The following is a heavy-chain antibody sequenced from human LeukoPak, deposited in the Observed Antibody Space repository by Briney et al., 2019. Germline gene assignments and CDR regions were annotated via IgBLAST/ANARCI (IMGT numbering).Heavy chain of an antibody. V-gene: IGHV3-23*01. Sequence: PGGSLRLSCAASGFTFSTCLMSWVRQAPGNGMEWVSTISGSAGSTYYADSVKGRFTISRDNSKNTLFLQMNSMRVEDTAVYYCAKGAVVLANHNWFDPWGQGTLVTVSS. CDR2: ISGSAGST. J-gene: IGHJ5*02. CDR3: AKGAVVLANHNWFDP. CDR1: GFTFSTCL. D-gene: IGHD2-21*01.